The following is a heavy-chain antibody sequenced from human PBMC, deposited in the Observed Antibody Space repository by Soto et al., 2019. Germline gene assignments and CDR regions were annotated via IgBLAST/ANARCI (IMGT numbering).Heavy chain of an antibody. CDR1: GFTFSSYA. Sequence: PGGSLRLSCAASGFTFSSYAMHWVRQAPGKGLEWVAVISYDGSNKYYADSVKGRFTISRDNSKNTLYLQMNSLRAEDTAVYYCASLPAGYSSSWHDYWGQGTLVTVSS. CDR2: ISYDGSNK. J-gene: IGHJ4*02. CDR3: ASLPAGYSSSWHDY. D-gene: IGHD6-13*01. V-gene: IGHV3-30-3*01.